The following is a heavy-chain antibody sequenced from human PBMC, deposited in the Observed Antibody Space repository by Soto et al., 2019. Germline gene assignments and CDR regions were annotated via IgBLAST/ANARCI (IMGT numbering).Heavy chain of an antibody. Sequence: GRFTISRDNAKNSLYLQMNSLRAEDTAVYYCARAGVAAAFDYWGQGILVTVSS. D-gene: IGHD6-13*01. V-gene: IGHV3-11*06. CDR3: ARAGVAAAFDY. J-gene: IGHJ4*02.